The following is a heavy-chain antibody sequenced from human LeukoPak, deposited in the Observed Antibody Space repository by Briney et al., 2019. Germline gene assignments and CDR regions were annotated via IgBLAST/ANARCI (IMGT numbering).Heavy chain of an antibody. CDR2: SSGSGDST. Sequence: GGSLRLSCAASGFTFSNYAMNWVRQAPGEGLEWVSSSSGSGDSTFYADSVKGRFTISRDNSKNTLYLQMNSLRAEDTAVYYCAKTRGYSGYDCSDYWGQGTLVTVSS. D-gene: IGHD5-12*01. CDR1: GFTFSNYA. V-gene: IGHV3-23*01. J-gene: IGHJ4*02. CDR3: AKTRGYSGYDCSDY.